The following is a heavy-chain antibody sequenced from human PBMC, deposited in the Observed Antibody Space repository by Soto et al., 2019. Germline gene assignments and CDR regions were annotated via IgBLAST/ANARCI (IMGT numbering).Heavy chain of an antibody. CDR3: ARAVGDPLYYLHY. J-gene: IGHJ4*02. CDR2: NDYSGNT. D-gene: IGHD6-19*01. CDR1: SDSISSYY. V-gene: IGHV4-59*08. Sequence: QVQLQESGPGLVRPSETLSLTCTVSSDSISSYYWIWIRQSPGKGLEWIGYNDYSGNTNYNPSLQSRVTISGDTSKNQFSLRLSSVTAADTAVYYCARAVGDPLYYLHYWGQGTLVTVSS.